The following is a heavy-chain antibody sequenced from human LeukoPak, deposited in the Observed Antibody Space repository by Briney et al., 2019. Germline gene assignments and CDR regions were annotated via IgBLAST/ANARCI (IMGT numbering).Heavy chain of an antibody. CDR1: GGTFSSYA. D-gene: IGHD4-23*01. CDR3: ARGITVVTVTDAFDT. CDR2: IIPIFGTA. J-gene: IGHJ3*02. Sequence: ASVKVSCKASGGTFSSYAISWVRQAPGQGLEWMGGIIPIFGTANYAQKFQGRVTITADESTSTAYMELSSLRSEDTAVYYCARGITVVTVTDAFDTWGQGTMVTVSS. V-gene: IGHV1-69*13.